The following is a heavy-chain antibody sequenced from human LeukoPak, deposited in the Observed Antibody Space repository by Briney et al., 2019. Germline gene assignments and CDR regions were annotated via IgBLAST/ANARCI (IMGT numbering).Heavy chain of an antibody. CDR1: GFTISNYD. CDR3: TRDMGGTYFDY. Sequence: GRSLRLSCAASGFTISNYDMHWVRQAPGKGLEWVALISYDGSNKYYADSVKGRFTISRDNSKNTLYLQMNSLRAEDTAVYYCTRDMGGTYFDYWGQGTLVTVSS. D-gene: IGHD1-26*01. V-gene: IGHV3-30*03. CDR2: ISYDGSNK. J-gene: IGHJ4*02.